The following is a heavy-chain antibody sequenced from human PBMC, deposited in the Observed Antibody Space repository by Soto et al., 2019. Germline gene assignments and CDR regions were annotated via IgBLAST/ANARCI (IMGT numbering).Heavy chain of an antibody. CDR3: AGEVTDILSGYYREGNRFDP. J-gene: IGHJ5*02. Sequence: QVQLVQSGAEVKKPGASVKVSCKASGYTFTTYGISWVRQTPGQGPEWMGWISGYNGNTNYAQKLQGRVTMTTDTTTSTAYMELRSLRSDDTAVYYCAGEVTDILSGYYREGNRFDPWGQGTLVTVS. CDR2: ISGYNGNT. CDR1: GYTFTTYG. V-gene: IGHV1-18*01. D-gene: IGHD3-9*01.